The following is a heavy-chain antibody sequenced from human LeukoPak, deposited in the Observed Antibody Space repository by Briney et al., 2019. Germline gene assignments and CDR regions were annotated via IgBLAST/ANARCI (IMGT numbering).Heavy chain of an antibody. J-gene: IGHJ4*02. V-gene: IGHV4-30-4*01. D-gene: IGHD6-6*01. CDR2: IYYSGST. CDR1: GGSIRSGDYS. Sequence: PSQTLSLTCTVSGGSIRSGDYSWSWIRQPPGKGLEWIGYIYYSGSTYYNPSLKSRITISVDTSKNQFSLKLSSVTAADTAVYYCARAPYSSSSARHIDYWGQGTLITVSS. CDR3: ARAPYSSSSARHIDY.